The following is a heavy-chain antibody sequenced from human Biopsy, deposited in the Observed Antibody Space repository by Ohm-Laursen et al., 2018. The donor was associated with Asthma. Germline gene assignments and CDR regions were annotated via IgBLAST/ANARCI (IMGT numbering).Heavy chain of an antibody. Sequence: ATVKISCKLSGYTFNSAGITWVRQAPGQGLEWMGWISVYNGNTKVAQKLQDRVTMITDTSTSTAYMELRSLRSDDTAVYFCARAVNYSHYYGIDVWGQGTTVTVS. D-gene: IGHD3-10*01. CDR3: ARAVNYSHYYGIDV. V-gene: IGHV1-18*01. J-gene: IGHJ6*02. CDR1: GYTFNSAG. CDR2: ISVYNGNT.